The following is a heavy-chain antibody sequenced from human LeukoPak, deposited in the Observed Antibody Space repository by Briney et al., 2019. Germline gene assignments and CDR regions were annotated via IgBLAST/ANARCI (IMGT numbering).Heavy chain of an antibody. D-gene: IGHD2-2*01. Sequence: ASVKVSCKASGYTFTSYDINWVRQATGQGLEWMGWMNPNSGNTGYAQKFQGRVTMTRNTSISTAYMELSSLRSEDTAVCYCARGPPYCSSTSCYYYYYMDVWGKGTTVTVSS. V-gene: IGHV1-8*01. J-gene: IGHJ6*03. CDR2: MNPNSGNT. CDR3: ARGPPYCSSTSCYYYYYMDV. CDR1: GYTFTSYD.